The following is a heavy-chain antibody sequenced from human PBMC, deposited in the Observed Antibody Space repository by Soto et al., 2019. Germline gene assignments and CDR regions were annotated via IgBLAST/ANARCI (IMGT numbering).Heavy chain of an antibody. J-gene: IGHJ4*02. V-gene: IGHV3-21*01. D-gene: IGHD3-22*01. CDR1: GFTFSSYS. CDR2: ISSSSSYI. Sequence: PWGSLRLSCAASGFTFSSYSMNWVRQAPGKGLEWVSSISSSSSYIYYADSVKGRFTISRDNAKNSLYLQMNSLRAEDTAVYYCARDPVPDSSGYSYWGQGTLVTVSS. CDR3: ARDPVPDSSGYSY.